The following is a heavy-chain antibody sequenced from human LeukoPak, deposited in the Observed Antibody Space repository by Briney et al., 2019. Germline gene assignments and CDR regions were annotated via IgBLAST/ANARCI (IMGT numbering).Heavy chain of an antibody. D-gene: IGHD1-26*01. J-gene: IGHJ4*02. CDR3: ARGIVGAAFYFDY. CDR1: GGSISSYY. V-gene: IGHV4-4*07. CDR2: IYPSGST. Sequence: SETLSLTCTASGGSISSYYRNWIRQPAGKGLEWIGRIYPSGSTIYNPSLKSRVTMSEDTSKNQFSLKLSSVTAADTAVYYCARGIVGAAFYFDYWGQGTLATVSS.